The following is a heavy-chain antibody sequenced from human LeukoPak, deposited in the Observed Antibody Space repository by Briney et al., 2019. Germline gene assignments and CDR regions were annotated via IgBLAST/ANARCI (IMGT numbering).Heavy chain of an antibody. CDR1: GFTFSDYW. Sequence: GGSLRLSCAASGFTFSDYWIHWVRQAPGKGLVWVSRINTDGSITNYADSVKGRFSISRDNAKNTLYLQMSSLRAEDTAVYYCARAATYDFWSGYSNDAFDIWGQGTMVTVSS. CDR2: INTDGSIT. CDR3: ARAATYDFWSGYSNDAFDI. V-gene: IGHV3-74*01. J-gene: IGHJ3*02. D-gene: IGHD3-3*01.